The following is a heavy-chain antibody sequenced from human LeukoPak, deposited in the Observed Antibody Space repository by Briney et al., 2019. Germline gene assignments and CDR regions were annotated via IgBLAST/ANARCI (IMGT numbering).Heavy chain of an antibody. CDR3: ARGYCSSTSCYYYYYGMDV. CDR2: INSDGSST. V-gene: IGHV3-74*01. Sequence: GGSLRLSCAASGFTFSSYWMHWVGQAPGKGLVWFSRINSDGSSTSYADSVKGRFTISRDSAKNTLYLQMNSLRAEDTAVYYCARGYCSSTSCYYYYYGMDVWGQGTTVTVSS. CDR1: GFTFSSYW. J-gene: IGHJ6*02. D-gene: IGHD2-2*01.